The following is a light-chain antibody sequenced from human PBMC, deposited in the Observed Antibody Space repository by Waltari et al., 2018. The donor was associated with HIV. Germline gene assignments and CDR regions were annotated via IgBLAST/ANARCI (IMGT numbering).Light chain of an antibody. J-gene: IGLJ2*01. CDR1: SSNIGSKT. V-gene: IGLV1-44*01. CDR3: AAWDDSRSGVV. CDR2: SAN. Sequence: QSVLTQPPSASATPGQRVTISCSGSSSNIGSKTVHWYQQLPGTAPKLLIYSANQRPSGVPDRFAGSKSGTSASLAISGLQSEDEADYSCAAWDDSRSGVVFGGGTRLTVL.